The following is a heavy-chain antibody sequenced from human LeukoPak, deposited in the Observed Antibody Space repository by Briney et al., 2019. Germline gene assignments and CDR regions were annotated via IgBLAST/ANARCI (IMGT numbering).Heavy chain of an antibody. Sequence: PGGSLRLSCAASGFTFSSYSMNWVRQAPGKGLEWVSSISSSSSYIYYADSVKGRFTISRDNAKNSLYLRMNSLRAEDTAVYYCATAGAYYYDSSGYYLFDYWGQGTLVTVSS. D-gene: IGHD3-22*01. CDR1: GFTFSSYS. V-gene: IGHV3-21*01. J-gene: IGHJ4*02. CDR2: ISSSSSYI. CDR3: ATAGAYYYDSSGYYLFDY.